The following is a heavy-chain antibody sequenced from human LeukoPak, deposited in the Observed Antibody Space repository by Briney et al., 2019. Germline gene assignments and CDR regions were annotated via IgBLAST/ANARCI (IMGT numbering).Heavy chain of an antibody. CDR3: ASSLLWFGESRKDWFDP. CDR1: GYTLTELS. Sequence: ASVKVSCKVSGYTLTELSMHWVRQAPGKGLEWMGGLDPEDGETIYAQKFQGRVTMTEDTSTDTAYMELSSLGSEDTAVYYCASSLLWFGESRKDWFDPWGQGTLVTVSS. CDR2: LDPEDGET. D-gene: IGHD3-10*01. V-gene: IGHV1-24*01. J-gene: IGHJ5*02.